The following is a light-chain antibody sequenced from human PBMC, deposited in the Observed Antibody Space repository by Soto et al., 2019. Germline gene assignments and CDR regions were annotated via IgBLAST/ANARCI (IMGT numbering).Light chain of an antibody. CDR2: NTN. V-gene: IGLV8-61*01. CDR3: VLYMGSGIWV. Sequence: QTVVTQEASLSVSPGTTVTLTCGLSSGSVSANYYPSWYQQTPGQAPRTLIYNTNTRSSGVPDHFSGSILGNKAALTITGAQADDESDYYCVLYMGSGIWVFGGGTKVTVL. J-gene: IGLJ3*02. CDR1: SGSVSANYY.